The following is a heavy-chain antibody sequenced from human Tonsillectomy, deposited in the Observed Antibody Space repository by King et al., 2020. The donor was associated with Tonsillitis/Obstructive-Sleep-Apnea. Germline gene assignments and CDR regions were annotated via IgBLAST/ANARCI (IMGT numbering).Heavy chain of an antibody. Sequence: VQLQESGPGLVKPSETLSLTCTVSGGSISSYYWSWIRQPPGKGLEWIGYIYYSGSTNYNPSLKSRVTISVDTSKNQFSLKLSSVTAADTAVYYCARAALGLDAFDIWGQGTMVTVSS. CDR3: ARAALGLDAFDI. CDR1: GGSISSYY. V-gene: IGHV4-59*01. J-gene: IGHJ3*02. CDR2: IYYSGST.